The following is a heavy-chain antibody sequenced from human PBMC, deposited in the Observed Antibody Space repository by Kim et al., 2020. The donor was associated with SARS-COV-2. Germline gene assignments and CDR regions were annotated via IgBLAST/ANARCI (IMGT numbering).Heavy chain of an antibody. CDR3: ARQPGGDSYYYYGMDV. J-gene: IGHJ6*01. CDR1: GGSISSSSYY. CDR2: IYYSGST. V-gene: IGHV4-39*01. D-gene: IGHD5-18*01. Sequence: SETLSLTCTVSGGSISSSSYYWGWIRQPPGKGLEWIGSIYYSGSTYYNPSLKSRVTISVDTSKNQFSLKLSSVTAADTAGYYCARQPGGDSYYYYGMDV.